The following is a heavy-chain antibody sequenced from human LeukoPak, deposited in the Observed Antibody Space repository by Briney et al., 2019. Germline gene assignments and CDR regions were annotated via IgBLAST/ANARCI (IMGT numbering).Heavy chain of an antibody. CDR2: ISYDGSNK. V-gene: IGHV3-30*18. D-gene: IGHD2-15*01. Sequence: PGRSLRLSCAASGFTFSSYGMHWVRQAPGKGLEWVAVISYDGSNKYYADSVKGRFTISRDNSKNTLFLQTNSLRAEDTAVYYCAKEGMEYCSGGSCYDDEDAFDIWGQGTMVTVSS. CDR3: AKEGMEYCSGGSCYDDEDAFDI. CDR1: GFTFSSYG. J-gene: IGHJ3*02.